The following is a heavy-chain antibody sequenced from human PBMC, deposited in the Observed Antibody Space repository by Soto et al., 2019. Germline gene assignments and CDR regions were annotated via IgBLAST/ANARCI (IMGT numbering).Heavy chain of an antibody. CDR2: ISHSGLR. Sequence: PSETLSLTCIVSGVSISSGYRTWIRQSPGKGLEWIGYISHSGLRHYRASLQSRLTMSVETSKNQFSLNLTSVTAADKAIYYCATSNPTCPGCYSWGQRTLVTVSS. D-gene: IGHD3-10*01. CDR1: GVSISSGY. CDR3: ATSNPTCPGCYS. V-gene: IGHV4-59*01. J-gene: IGHJ5*02.